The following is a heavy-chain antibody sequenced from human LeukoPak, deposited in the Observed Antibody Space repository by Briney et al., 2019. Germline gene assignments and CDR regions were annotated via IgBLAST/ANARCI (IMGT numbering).Heavy chain of an antibody. J-gene: IGHJ6*02. CDR1: GYTFTNFV. Sequence: GVSVKVSCKASGYTFTNFVISWVRQAPGQGLEWMGWISAYNGNANYAQKLRGRVTMTTDTSTSTAYMELRSLRSDDTAVYYCAREGDILTGLVGDYYYYGMDVWGQGTTVTVSS. CDR2: ISAYNGNA. V-gene: IGHV1-18*01. CDR3: AREGDILTGLVGDYYYYGMDV. D-gene: IGHD3-9*01.